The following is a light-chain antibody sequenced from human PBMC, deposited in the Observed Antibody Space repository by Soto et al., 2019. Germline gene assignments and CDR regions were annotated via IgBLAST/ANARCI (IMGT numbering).Light chain of an antibody. CDR2: EAD. J-gene: IGLJ2*01. Sequence: QSALTQPASVSGSPGQSISISCTGSRSDVGGYNFVSWYQLFPGKAPKLIIYEADKRPSGVSSRFSGSKSGFTASLTISGLQAEDEADYFCSSYAGDSALIFGGGTKVTVL. CDR1: RSDVGGYNF. V-gene: IGLV2-23*01. CDR3: SSYAGDSALI.